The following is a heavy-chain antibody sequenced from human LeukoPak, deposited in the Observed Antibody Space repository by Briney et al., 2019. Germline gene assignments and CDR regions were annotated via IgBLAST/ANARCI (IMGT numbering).Heavy chain of an antibody. CDR1: GFTFSSYG. Sequence: GGSLRLSCAASGFTFSSYGMHWVRQAPGKGLEWVAVISYDGSNKYYADSVKGRFTISRDNSKNTLYLQMNSLRAEDTAVYYCAESAGTSSVRGYFDYWGQGTLVTVSS. D-gene: IGHD2-2*01. J-gene: IGHJ4*02. CDR3: AESAGTSSVRGYFDY. CDR2: ISYDGSNK. V-gene: IGHV3-30*18.